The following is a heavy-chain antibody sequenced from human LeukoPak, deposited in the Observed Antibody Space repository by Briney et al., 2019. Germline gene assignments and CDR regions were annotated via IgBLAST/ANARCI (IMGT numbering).Heavy chain of an antibody. V-gene: IGHV4-34*01. CDR3: ARGGYDILTGYPRYFDL. CDR2: INHSGST. Sequence: SETLSLTCDVYGGSFSGYYWTWIRQPPGKGLEWIGEINHSGSTNYNPSLKSRVTISVDKSKNQFSLKLSSVTAADTAVYYCARGGYDILTGYPRYFDLWGRGTLVTVSS. D-gene: IGHD3-9*01. J-gene: IGHJ2*01. CDR1: GGSFSGYY.